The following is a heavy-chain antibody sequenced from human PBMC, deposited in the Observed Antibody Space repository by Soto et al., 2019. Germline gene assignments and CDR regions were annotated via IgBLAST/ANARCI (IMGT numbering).Heavy chain of an antibody. V-gene: IGHV3-11*06. CDR1: GFSFSDDY. CDR2: ITSSSTHT. J-gene: IGHJ5*01. Sequence: GGSLRLSCAASGFSFSDDYMSWIRQAPGKGLEWVSYITSSSTHTNYADSVEGRFTISRDNAKNSLYLQMDSLRAVDTAVYYCARGGGYSYGEVVSWGQGTLVTVSS. D-gene: IGHD5-18*01. CDR3: ARGGGYSYGEVVS.